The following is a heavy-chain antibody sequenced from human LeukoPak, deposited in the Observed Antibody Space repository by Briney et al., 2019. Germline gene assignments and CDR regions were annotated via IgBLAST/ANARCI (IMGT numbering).Heavy chain of an antibody. CDR3: ARDLRMVRGVYPFDI. V-gene: IGHV3-48*01. J-gene: IGHJ3*02. CDR1: GFTFSSYN. D-gene: IGHD3-10*01. CDR2: ISTSSTTI. Sequence: GGSLRLSCSASGFTFSSYNMNWVRQAPGKGLEWISYISTSSTTIYYADSVKGRFTISRDNAQNSLYLQMNSLRAEDTAVYYCARDLRMVRGVYPFDIWGQGTMVTVSS.